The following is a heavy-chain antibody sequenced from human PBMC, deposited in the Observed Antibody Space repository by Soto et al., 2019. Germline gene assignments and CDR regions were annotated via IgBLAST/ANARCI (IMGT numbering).Heavy chain of an antibody. CDR1: GGSFGNSA. J-gene: IGHJ4*02. Sequence: ASVKVSCKASGGSFGNSAINWVRQTPGQGLEWLGGFIPVYRTLNYAQKFQGRVTITADESTGTAYMTLSSLASDDTAVDYCTAMAGIDYWGQGTLVTVSS. CDR3: TAMAGIDY. D-gene: IGHD6-19*01. CDR2: FIPVYRTL. V-gene: IGHV1-69*13.